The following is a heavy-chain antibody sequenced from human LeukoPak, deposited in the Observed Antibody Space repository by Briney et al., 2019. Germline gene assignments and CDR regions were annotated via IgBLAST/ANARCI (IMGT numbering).Heavy chain of an antibody. CDR2: IYYSGST. CDR1: GGSISSYY. D-gene: IGHD7-27*01. J-gene: IGHJ4*02. CDR3: ARVPWGWSLDY. Sequence: PSETLSLTCTVSGGSISSYYWSWIRQPPGKGLEWIGYIYYSGSTNYNPSLKSRVTISVDTSRNQFSLKLSSVTAADTAVYYCARVPWGWSLDYWGQGTLVTVSS. V-gene: IGHV4-59*01.